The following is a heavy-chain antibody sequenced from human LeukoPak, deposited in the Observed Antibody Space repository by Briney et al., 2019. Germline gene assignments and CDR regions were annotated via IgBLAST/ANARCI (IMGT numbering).Heavy chain of an antibody. CDR2: IVHSGNT. D-gene: IGHD6-13*01. J-gene: IGHJ3*01. CDR1: GGSFSGYY. Sequence: SGTLSLTCAVSGGSFSGYYWSWIRQPPGKGLEWIGEIVHSGNTKYNPSLKSRVTISVDTSKNQFSLNLTSVTAADTAVYYCARFGSSTWYKGAFDVWGQGTMVTVAS. CDR3: ARFGSSTWYKGAFDV. V-gene: IGHV4-34*12.